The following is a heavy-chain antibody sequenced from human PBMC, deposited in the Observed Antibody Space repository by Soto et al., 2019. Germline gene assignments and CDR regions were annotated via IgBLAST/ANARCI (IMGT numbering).Heavy chain of an antibody. D-gene: IGHD1-26*01. CDR1: GFTFSNYG. J-gene: IGHJ6*02. CDR2: IWHDGNNK. Sequence: WGSLRLSCAASGFTFSNYGMHWVRQAPGKGLEWVAIIWHDGNNKYYADSVRGRFIISRDTSKNRLYLQMSSLRAEDTAVYSCPRDPVGASDSYVLDVWGQGTPVTVSS. V-gene: IGHV3-33*01. CDR3: PRDPVGASDSYVLDV.